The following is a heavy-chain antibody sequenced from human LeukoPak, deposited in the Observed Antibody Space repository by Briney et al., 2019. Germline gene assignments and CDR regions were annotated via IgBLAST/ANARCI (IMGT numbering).Heavy chain of an antibody. CDR2: MNPNSGNA. CDR1: GYTFTSYD. V-gene: IGHV1-8*01. CDR3: ARRMAAGGTTIGY. Sequence: EASVKVSCKASGYTFTSYDINWVRQAAGQGLEWMGWMNPNSGNAGYAQKFQGRVTMTRNSSISTAYMELSSLRSEDTAVYYCARRMAAGGTTIGYWGEGTLVTVSS. D-gene: IGHD6-13*01. J-gene: IGHJ4*02.